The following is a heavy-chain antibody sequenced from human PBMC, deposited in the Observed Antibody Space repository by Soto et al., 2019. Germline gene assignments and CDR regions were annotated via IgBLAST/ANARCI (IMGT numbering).Heavy chain of an antibody. Sequence: QLHLVESGGALVKPGGSLRLGCAASGFTFSDYYMSWFRQAPGEGLEWISDISQSSSYTTYAESVKGRFTISRDNGKNSLYLEMNSLRADDTAVYFCAASGHDSDFWGQGTLVTVSS. CDR2: ISQSSSYT. D-gene: IGHD5-12*01. CDR1: GFTFSDYY. CDR3: AASGHDSDF. J-gene: IGHJ4*02. V-gene: IGHV3-11*05.